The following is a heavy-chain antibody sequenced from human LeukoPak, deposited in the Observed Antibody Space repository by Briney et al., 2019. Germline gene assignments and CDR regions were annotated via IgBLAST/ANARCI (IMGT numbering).Heavy chain of an antibody. J-gene: IGHJ4*02. D-gene: IGHD5-12*01. CDR1: GGSINSY. CDR2: ISGSGTI. V-gene: IGHV4-4*07. Sequence: SEILSLTCTVSGGSINSYWSWIRQPAGKGLEWIGRISGSGTITYNPALQSRLSISIDTSKNQFSLKLSSVTAADTAVYYCARSIVATKELYYWGQGTLVTVSS. CDR3: ARSIVATKELYY.